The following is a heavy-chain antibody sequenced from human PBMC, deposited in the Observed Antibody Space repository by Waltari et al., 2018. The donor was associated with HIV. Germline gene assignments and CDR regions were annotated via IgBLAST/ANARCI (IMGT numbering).Heavy chain of an antibody. D-gene: IGHD6-19*01. CDR2: IYPGDSDT. J-gene: IGHJ6*02. V-gene: IGHV5-51*01. Sequence: EVQLVQSGAEVKKPGESLKISCKGSGYSFTSYWIGWVRQMPGTGLEWMGIIYPGDSDTRYSPSFQGQVTISADKSISTAYLQWRSLKASDTAMYYCARSDGPYSRGHYYYGMDVWGQGTTVTVSS. CDR1: GYSFTSYW. CDR3: ARSDGPYSRGHYYYGMDV.